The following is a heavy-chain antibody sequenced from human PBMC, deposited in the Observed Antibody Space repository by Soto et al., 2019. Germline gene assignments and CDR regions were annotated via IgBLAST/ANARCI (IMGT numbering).Heavy chain of an antibody. J-gene: IGHJ6*03. CDR2: IYSGGST. D-gene: IGHD2-2*01. V-gene: IGHV3-66*01. CDR3: ARESGDIVVVPAASSSYYYYMDV. Sequence: GGSLRLSCAASGFTVSSNYMSWVRQAPGKGLEWVSVIYSGGSTYYADSVKGRFTISRDNSKKTLYLQMNSLRAEDTAVYYCARESGDIVVVPAASSSYYYYMDVWGKGTTVTVSS. CDR1: GFTVSSNY.